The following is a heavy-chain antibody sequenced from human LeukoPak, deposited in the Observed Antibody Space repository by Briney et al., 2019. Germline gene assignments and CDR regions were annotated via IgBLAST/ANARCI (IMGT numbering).Heavy chain of an antibody. J-gene: IGHJ4*02. CDR1: GGSFSGYY. V-gene: IGHV4-59*10. CDR3: ARQIASAGTPGFDF. D-gene: IGHD6-13*01. Sequence: SETLSLTCAVYGGSFSGYYWSWIRQPAGKGLEWIERIYSTGSTNYNPSLKSRVTMSVDTSKNQFSLRLRSVTAADTAVYYFARQIASAGTPGFDFWGQGALVTVSS. CDR2: IYSTGST.